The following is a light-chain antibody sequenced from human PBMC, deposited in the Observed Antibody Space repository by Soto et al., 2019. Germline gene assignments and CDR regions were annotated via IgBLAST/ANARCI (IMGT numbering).Light chain of an antibody. CDR1: QSISTTF. Sequence: EIVLTQSPGTLSLSPGERATLSCRASQSISTTFLVWYQQRPGQAPRLLIYGASTRATGIPDRFSGSGSGTDFTLTISRLEPEDFAVYYCQQYGSSPLTFGGGTKGDIK. CDR3: QQYGSSPLT. J-gene: IGKJ4*01. V-gene: IGKV3-20*01. CDR2: GAS.